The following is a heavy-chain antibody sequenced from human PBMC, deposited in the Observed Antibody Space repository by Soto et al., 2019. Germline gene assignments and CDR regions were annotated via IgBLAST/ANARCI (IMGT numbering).Heavy chain of an antibody. CDR3: ARDDGY. V-gene: IGHV4-61*01. Sequence: SETLSLTCTVSGGSVSSGSYYWSWIRQPPGKGLVWIGYIYYSGSTNYNPSLKSRVTISVDTSKNQFSLKLSSVTAADTAVYYCARDDGYWGQGTLVTVSS. CDR2: IYYSGST. J-gene: IGHJ4*02. CDR1: GGSVSSGSYY.